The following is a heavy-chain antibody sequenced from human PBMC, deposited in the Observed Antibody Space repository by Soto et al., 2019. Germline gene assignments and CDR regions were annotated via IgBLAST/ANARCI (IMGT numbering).Heavy chain of an antibody. Sequence: SEALSLTCTVSGGSISSYYWSWIRQPPGKGLEWIGYIYYSGSTNYNPSLKSRVTISVDTSKNQFSLKLSSVTAADTAVYYCARFRRNEYYSYYYMDVWGKGTTVTVSS. D-gene: IGHD1-1*01. CDR1: GGSISSYY. CDR3: ARFRRNEYYSYYYMDV. CDR2: IYYSGST. J-gene: IGHJ6*03. V-gene: IGHV4-59*01.